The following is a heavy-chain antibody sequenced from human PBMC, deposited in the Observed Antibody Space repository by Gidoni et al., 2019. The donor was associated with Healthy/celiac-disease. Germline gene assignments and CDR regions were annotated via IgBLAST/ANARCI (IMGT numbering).Heavy chain of an antibody. CDR1: GGSFSGYY. V-gene: IGHV4-34*01. D-gene: IGHD6-19*01. CDR2: INHSGST. CDR3: ARGTPGEQWLVRRGYFDY. J-gene: IGHJ4*02. Sequence: QVQLQQWGAGLLKPSETLSLTCAVYGGSFSGYYWSWIRQPPGKGLEWIGEINHSGSTNYNPSLKSRVTISVDTSKNQFSLKLSSVTAADTAVYYCARGTPGEQWLVRRGYFDYWGQGTLVTVSS.